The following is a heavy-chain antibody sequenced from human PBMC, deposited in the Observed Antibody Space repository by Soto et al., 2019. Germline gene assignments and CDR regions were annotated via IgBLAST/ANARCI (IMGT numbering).Heavy chain of an antibody. CDR1: GFTFSSYA. D-gene: IGHD6-13*01. CDR2: ISGSGGST. J-gene: IGHJ4*02. V-gene: IGHV3-23*01. CDR3: ARHYSSSWYFDY. Sequence: EVQLLESGGGLVQPGGSLRLSCAASGFTFSSYAMSWVRQAPGKGLEWVSAISGSGGSTYYADSVKGRFTISRDNSKNTLSLQMNSLRAEDTAVYYCARHYSSSWYFDYWGQGTLVTVSS.